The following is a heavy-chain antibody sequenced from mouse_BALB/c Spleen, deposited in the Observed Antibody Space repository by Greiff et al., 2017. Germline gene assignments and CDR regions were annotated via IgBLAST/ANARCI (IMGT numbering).Heavy chain of an antibody. J-gene: IGHJ3*01. CDR2: IYPYNGGT. CDR3: ARGKSYDGYLFAY. V-gene: IGHV1S29*02. Sequence: EVKLQESGPELVKPGASVKISCKASGYTFTDYNMHWVKQSHGKSLEWIGYIYPYNGGTGYNQKFKSKATLTVDNSSSTAYMELRSLTSEDSAVYYCARGKSYDGYLFAYWGQGTLVTVSA. CDR1: GYTFTDYN. D-gene: IGHD2-3*01.